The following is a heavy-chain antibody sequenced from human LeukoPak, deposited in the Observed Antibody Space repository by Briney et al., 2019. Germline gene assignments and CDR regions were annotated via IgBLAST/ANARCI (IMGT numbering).Heavy chain of an antibody. D-gene: IGHD2-15*01. J-gene: IGHJ3*02. V-gene: IGHV4-59*01. CDR2: IHSNGNT. CDR1: GGSINDYY. Sequence: SETLSLTCTVSGGSINDYYWTWSRRTPGKRLEWLGYIHSNGNTSYSPSLKRRVIMSVDTSKNHCSLRLSSVTTADTAVYYCARGVPYFDPSGDIYIDAFDIWGQGTMVTVSS. CDR3: ARGVPYFDPSGDIYIDAFDI.